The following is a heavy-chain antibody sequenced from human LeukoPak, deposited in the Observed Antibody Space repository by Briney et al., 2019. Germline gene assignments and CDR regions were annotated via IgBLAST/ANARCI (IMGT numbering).Heavy chain of an antibody. V-gene: IGHV1-2*02. CDR1: GYTFTGYY. CDR2: INPNSGGT. D-gene: IGHD2-2*01. J-gene: IGHJ5*02. CDR3: AREGGTVVPAAIWFDP. Sequence: ASVKVSCKASGYTFTGYYMHWVRQAPGQGLEWMGWINPNSGGTNYAQKFQGRVTMTRDTSISTAYMELSRPRSDDTAVYYCAREGGTVVPAAIWFDPWGQGTLVTVSS.